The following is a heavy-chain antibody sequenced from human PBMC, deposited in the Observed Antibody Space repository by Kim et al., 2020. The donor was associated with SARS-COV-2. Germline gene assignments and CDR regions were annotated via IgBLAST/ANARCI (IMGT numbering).Heavy chain of an antibody. J-gene: IGHJ1*01. V-gene: IGHV3-30*04. D-gene: IGHD6-13*01. CDR2: ISYDGSNK. CDR3: ARGDLIAAAGNSRDAIKRKYYQH. CDR1: GFTFSSYA. Sequence: GGSLRLSCAASGFTFSSYAMHWVRQAPGKGLEWVAVISYDGSNKYYADSVKGRFTISRDNSKNTLYLQMNSLRAEDTAVYYCARGDLIAAAGNSRDAIKRKYYQHWGQGTLVTVSS.